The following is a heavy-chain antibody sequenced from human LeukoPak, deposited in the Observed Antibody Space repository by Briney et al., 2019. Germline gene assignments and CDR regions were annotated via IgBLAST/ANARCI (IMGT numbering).Heavy chain of an antibody. J-gene: IGHJ4*02. CDR2: IHYSGST. D-gene: IGHD2-2*01. Sequence: SETLSLTCTVSGGSISSYYWSWIRQPPGKGLEWIGYIHYSGSTNYNPSLKSRVTILVDTFKILLSLKLSSLTAADTAVYYCARAVEYQMPYYFDYWGQGTLVTVSS. CDR3: ARAVEYQMPYYFDY. CDR1: GGSISSYY. V-gene: IGHV4-59*01.